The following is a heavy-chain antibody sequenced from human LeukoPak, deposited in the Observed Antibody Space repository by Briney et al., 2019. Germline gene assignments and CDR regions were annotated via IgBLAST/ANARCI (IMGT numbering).Heavy chain of an antibody. CDR3: ARDRRNGDQSDY. CDR2: FDPEDGET. CDR1: GYTLTELS. D-gene: IGHD1-1*01. V-gene: IGHV1-24*01. Sequence: ASVKVSCKVSGYTLTELSMHWVRQAPGKGLEWMGGFDPEDGETIYAQKLQGRVTMTTDTSTSTAYMELRSLRSDDTAVYYCARDRRNGDQSDYWGQGTLVTVSS. J-gene: IGHJ4*02.